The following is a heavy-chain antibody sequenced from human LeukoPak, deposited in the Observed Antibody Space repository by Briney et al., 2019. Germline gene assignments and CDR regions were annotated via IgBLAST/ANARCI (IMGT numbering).Heavy chain of an antibody. Sequence: GASVKVSCKASGGTFSSYAISWVRQAPGQGLEWMGGFIPIFGTANYAQKFQGRVTITTDESTSTAYMELSSLRSEDTAVYYCARGAQFLEWPNNWFDPGGRGTRVTVSS. V-gene: IGHV1-69*05. J-gene: IGHJ5*02. CDR1: GGTFSSYA. CDR2: FIPIFGTA. D-gene: IGHD3-3*01. CDR3: ARGAQFLEWPNNWFDP.